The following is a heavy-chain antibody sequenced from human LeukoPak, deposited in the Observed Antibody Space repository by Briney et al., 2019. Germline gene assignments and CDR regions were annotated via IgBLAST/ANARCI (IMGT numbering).Heavy chain of an antibody. D-gene: IGHD6-13*01. CDR2: IYPGDSDT. Sequence: GESLKISCKGSGYSFTSYWMGWVRQMPGKGLEWMGIIYPGDSDTRYSPSFQGQVTISADKSISTAYLQWSSLKASDTAMYYCARHVVSSSWYVYYYYGMDVWGQGTTVTVSS. CDR3: ARHVVSSSWYVYYYYGMDV. CDR1: GYSFTSYW. J-gene: IGHJ6*02. V-gene: IGHV5-51*01.